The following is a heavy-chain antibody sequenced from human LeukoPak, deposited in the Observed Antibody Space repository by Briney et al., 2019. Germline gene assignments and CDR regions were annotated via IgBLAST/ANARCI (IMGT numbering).Heavy chain of an antibody. Sequence: GGSLRLSCAASGFTFDDYGMSWVRQAPGKGLEWVSGINWNGVTTRYADSVKGRFTISRDNAKNSLYLQMNSLRAEDTAFYYCARERGGDHSNYYYYYSMDVWGKGTTVTVSS. D-gene: IGHD4-11*01. V-gene: IGHV3-20*04. J-gene: IGHJ6*03. CDR3: ARERGGDHSNYYYYYSMDV. CDR1: GFTFDDYG. CDR2: INWNGVTT.